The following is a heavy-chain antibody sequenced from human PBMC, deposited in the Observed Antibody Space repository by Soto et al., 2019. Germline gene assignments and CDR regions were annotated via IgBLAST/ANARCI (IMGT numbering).Heavy chain of an antibody. CDR3: ARDQFPYSYAPLGYYGMDV. Sequence: QVQLVQSGAEVKKPGASVKVSCKASGYTFTSYYMHWVRQAPGQGLEWMGIINPSGGSTSYAQKLQGRVTMTRDTSTSTVYMELSSLRSEDTAVYYCARDQFPYSYAPLGYYGMDVWGQGTTVTVSS. V-gene: IGHV1-46*01. CDR1: GYTFTSYY. CDR2: INPSGGST. J-gene: IGHJ6*02. D-gene: IGHD5-18*01.